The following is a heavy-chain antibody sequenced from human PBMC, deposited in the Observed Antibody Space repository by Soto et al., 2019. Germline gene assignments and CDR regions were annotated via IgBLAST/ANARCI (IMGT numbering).Heavy chain of an antibody. CDR3: AKGPYSSGWYYYFDY. Sequence: PGGSLRLSCAASGFTFSSYAMSWVRQAPGKGLEWVSAISGSGGSTYYADSVKGRFTISRDNSKNTLYLQMNSLRAEDTAVYYCAKGPYSSGWYYYFDYWGQGTLVTVSS. CDR2: ISGSGGST. D-gene: IGHD6-19*01. CDR1: GFTFSSYA. V-gene: IGHV3-23*01. J-gene: IGHJ4*02.